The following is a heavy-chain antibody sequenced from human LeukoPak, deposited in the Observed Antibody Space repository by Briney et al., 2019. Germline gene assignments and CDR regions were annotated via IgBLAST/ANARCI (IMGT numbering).Heavy chain of an antibody. Sequence: SETLSLTCTVSGGSISSSSYYWGWIRQPPGKGLEWIGSIYYSGSTYYNPSLKSRVTISVDTSKNQFSLKLSSVTAADTAVYYCARIPKDSSGWYRPHAFDIWGQGTMVTVSS. CDR1: GGSISSSSYY. J-gene: IGHJ3*02. CDR2: IYYSGST. CDR3: ARIPKDSSGWYRPHAFDI. D-gene: IGHD6-19*01. V-gene: IGHV4-39*01.